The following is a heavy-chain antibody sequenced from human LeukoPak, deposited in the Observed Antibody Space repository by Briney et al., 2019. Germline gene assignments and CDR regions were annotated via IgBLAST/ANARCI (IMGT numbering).Heavy chain of an antibody. CDR1: AFTFNYYG. J-gene: IGHJ6*04. Sequence: GGSLRFSAGTSAFTFNYYGMHRDRQAPGKGLEWVAVIWYDGDNKYHTDSVKGRFTISRDDSKNLLFLQMNSLRDEDTSVYYWPRDRGFPGIYSCGRDVWGKGNTVSV. CDR3: PRDRGFPGIYSCGRDV. D-gene: IGHD3-10*01. V-gene: IGHV3-33*01. CDR2: IWYDGDNK.